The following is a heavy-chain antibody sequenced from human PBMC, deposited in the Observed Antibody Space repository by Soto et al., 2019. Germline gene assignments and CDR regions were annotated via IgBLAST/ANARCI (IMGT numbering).Heavy chain of an antibody. CDR2: MNPNSGNT. Sequence: ASVKVSCKASGYTFTSYDINWVRQATGQGLEWMGWMNPNSGNTGYAQKFQGRATMTRNTSISTAYMELSSLRSEDTAVYYCARSYGSGSYCKWFDPWGQGTLVTVSS. V-gene: IGHV1-8*01. J-gene: IGHJ5*02. D-gene: IGHD3-10*01. CDR1: GYTFTSYD. CDR3: ARSYGSGSYCKWFDP.